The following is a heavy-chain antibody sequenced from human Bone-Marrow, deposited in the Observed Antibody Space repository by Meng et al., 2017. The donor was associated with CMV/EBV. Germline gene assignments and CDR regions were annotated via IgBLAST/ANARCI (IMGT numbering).Heavy chain of an antibody. D-gene: IGHD4/OR15-4a*01. CDR1: GFTFDDYG. Sequence: GESLRISCAASGFTFDDYGMSWVRQAPGKGLERVSGINWNGGSTGYADSVKGRFTISRDNAKNSLYLQMNSLRAEDTALYYCARDLSNYFDIWGQGTMVTVSS. V-gene: IGHV3-20*04. CDR3: ARDLSNYFDI. J-gene: IGHJ3*02. CDR2: INWNGGST.